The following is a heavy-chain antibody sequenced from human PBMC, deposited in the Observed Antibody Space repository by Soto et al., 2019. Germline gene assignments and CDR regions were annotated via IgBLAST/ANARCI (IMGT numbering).Heavy chain of an antibody. Sequence: EVQLVESGGGLVQHGGSLRLSCAASGFTFSDHYMDWVRQAPGKGLEWVGRTRNKANSYTTEYSASVKGRFTISRDDSKNSLYLQRHRLTTEDTAVYYCARAGGGSWSVNDAFDILGQGTMVTVSS. CDR1: GFTFSDHY. J-gene: IGHJ3*02. CDR3: ARAGGGSWSVNDAFDI. CDR2: TRNKANSYTT. D-gene: IGHD6-13*01. V-gene: IGHV3-72*01.